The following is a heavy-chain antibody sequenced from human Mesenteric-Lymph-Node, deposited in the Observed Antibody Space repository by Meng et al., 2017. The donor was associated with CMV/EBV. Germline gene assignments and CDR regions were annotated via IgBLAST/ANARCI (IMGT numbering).Heavy chain of an antibody. D-gene: IGHD2-21*01. V-gene: IGHV3-30*04. CDR3: ARDIAYCGGDCSKDP. J-gene: IGHJ4*02. CDR2: ISYDGSNK. Sequence: GESLKISCAASGFTFSSYAMSWVRQAPGKGLEWVAVISYDGSNKYYADSVKGRFTISRDNSKNTLYLQMNSLRAEDTAVYYCARDIAYCGGDCSKDPWGQGTLVTVSS. CDR1: GFTFSSYA.